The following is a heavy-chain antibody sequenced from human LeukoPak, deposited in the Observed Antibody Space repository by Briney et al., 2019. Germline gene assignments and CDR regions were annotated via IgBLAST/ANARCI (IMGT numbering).Heavy chain of an antibody. V-gene: IGHV4-59*01. D-gene: IGHD1-26*01. CDR3: ASTLYSGSYYLTQLDY. Sequence: PSETLSLTCTVSGGSIISYYWSWIRQPPGKGLEWIGYIYYSGSTNYNPSLKSRVTISVDTSKNQFSLKLSSVTAADTAVYYCASTLYSGSYYLTQLDYWGQGTLVTVSS. CDR2: IYYSGST. J-gene: IGHJ4*02. CDR1: GGSIISYY.